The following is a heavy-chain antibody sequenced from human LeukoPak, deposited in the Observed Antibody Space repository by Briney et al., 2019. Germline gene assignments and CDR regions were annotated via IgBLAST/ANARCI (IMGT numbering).Heavy chain of an antibody. V-gene: IGHV4-59*12. CDR3: ARDPFKSSFDS. CDR1: GGSISSYY. Sequence: SETLSLTCSVSGGSISSYYWSWIRQPPGKGLEWIGYIYYSGSTNYNPSLKSRVTISLDTSKNQFSLKLSSVTAADTAVYYCARDPFKSSFDSWGQGSLVTVSS. J-gene: IGHJ4*02. CDR2: IYYSGST. D-gene: IGHD6-6*01.